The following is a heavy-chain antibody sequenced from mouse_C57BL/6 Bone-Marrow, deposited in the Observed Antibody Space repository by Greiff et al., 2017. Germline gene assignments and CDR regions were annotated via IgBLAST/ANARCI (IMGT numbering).Heavy chain of an antibody. CDR3: ARWPYYGKRFAD. J-gene: IGHJ3*01. CDR2: IYPRSGNT. Sequence: QVQLQQSGAELARPGASVKLSCKASGYTFTSYGISWVKQSTGQSLEWIGEIYPRSGNTCYNEKFKGKATLTADKSSSTAYMALSSLTSEDSAVYVCARWPYYGKRFADWGQGTLVTVSA. D-gene: IGHD2-10*01. CDR1: GYTFTSYG. V-gene: IGHV1-81*01.